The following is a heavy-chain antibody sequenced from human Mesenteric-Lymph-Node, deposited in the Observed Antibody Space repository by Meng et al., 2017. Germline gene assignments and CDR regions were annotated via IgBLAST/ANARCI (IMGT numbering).Heavy chain of an antibody. Sequence: QLQESGPGLVKPSETLSLTCAVSGGSISSINWWTWVRQPPGKGLEWIGEIYHSGSTNYNPSLKSRVTISVDKSKNQFSLKLSSVTAADTAVYYCARVAAAGNEWFDPWGQGTLVTVSS. CDR3: ARVAAAGNEWFDP. CDR2: IYHSGST. D-gene: IGHD6-13*01. V-gene: IGHV4-4*02. CDR1: GGSISSINW. J-gene: IGHJ5*02.